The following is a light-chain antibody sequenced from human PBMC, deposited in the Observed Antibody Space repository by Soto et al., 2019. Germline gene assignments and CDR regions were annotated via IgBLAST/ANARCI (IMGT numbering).Light chain of an antibody. CDR3: SSYTSSSSYV. CDR2: DVT. V-gene: IGLV2-14*01. Sequence: QSALTQPASVSGSPGQSITISCTGTSSDLGGYKYVSWYQQHPDKAPKLILYDVTNRPSGISNRFSVSKSGNTASLTISGLQAEDDAAYYCSSYTSSSSYVFGTGTKLTVL. J-gene: IGLJ1*01. CDR1: SSDLGGYKY.